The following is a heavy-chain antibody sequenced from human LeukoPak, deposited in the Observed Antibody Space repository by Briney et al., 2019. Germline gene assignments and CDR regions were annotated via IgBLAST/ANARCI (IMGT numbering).Heavy chain of an antibody. CDR3: ARAVGATDLDY. D-gene: IGHD1-26*01. CDR2: INPSGGST. Sequence: ASVNVSCKASGYTFTSYYMHWVRQAPGQGLEWMGIINPSGGSTSCAQKFQGRVTMTRDTSTSTVYMELSSLRSEDTAVYYCARAVGATDLDYWGQGTLVTVSS. CDR1: GYTFTSYY. J-gene: IGHJ4*02. V-gene: IGHV1-46*01.